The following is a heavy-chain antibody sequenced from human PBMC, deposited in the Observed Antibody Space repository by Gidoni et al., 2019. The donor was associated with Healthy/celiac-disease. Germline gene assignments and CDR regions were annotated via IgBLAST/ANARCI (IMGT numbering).Heavy chain of an antibody. CDR2: INPNSGGT. D-gene: IGHD2-15*01. Sequence: QVQLVQSGAEVKKPGASVKVSCKASGYPFTGYYMHWVRQAPGQGLEWMGWINPNSGGTNYAQKFQGWVTMTRDTSISTAYMELSRLRSDDTAVYYCARTAGYCSGGSCYPDYGMDVWGQGTTVTVSS. V-gene: IGHV1-2*04. CDR1: GYPFTGYY. CDR3: ARTAGYCSGGSCYPDYGMDV. J-gene: IGHJ6*02.